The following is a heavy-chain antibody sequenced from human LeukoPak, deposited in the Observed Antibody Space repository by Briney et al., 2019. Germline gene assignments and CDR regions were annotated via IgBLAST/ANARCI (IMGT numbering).Heavy chain of an antibody. CDR1: GLSFSRYA. V-gene: IGHV3-48*01. D-gene: IGHD2-2*01. J-gene: IGHJ4*02. Sequence: GGSLRLSCVASGLSFSRYAMNWVRQAPGKGLEWVSYISSSSSTMYYADSVKGRFTVSRDNAKNSLYLQMNSLRAEDTAVYYCARDLCTNTICSFDYWGQGTLVTVSS. CDR2: ISSSSSTM. CDR3: ARDLCTNTICSFDY.